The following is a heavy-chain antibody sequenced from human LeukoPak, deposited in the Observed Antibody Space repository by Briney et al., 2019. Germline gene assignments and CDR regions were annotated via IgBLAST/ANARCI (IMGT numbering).Heavy chain of an antibody. CDR2: IIPIFGTA. Sequence: GSSVKVSCKASGGTFSSYAISWVRQAPGQGLEWMGGIIPIFGTANYAQKFQGRVTITADESTSTAYMELSSLRSEDTAVYYCATGKRVGFLYYYYGMDVWGQGTTVTVSS. CDR3: ATGKRVGFLYYYYGMDV. CDR1: GGTFSSYA. V-gene: IGHV1-69*01. D-gene: IGHD3-10*01. J-gene: IGHJ6*02.